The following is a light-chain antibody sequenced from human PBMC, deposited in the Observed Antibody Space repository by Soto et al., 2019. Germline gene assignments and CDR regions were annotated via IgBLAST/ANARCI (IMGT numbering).Light chain of an antibody. V-gene: IGKV3-11*01. CDR3: QQRSNWPPLT. J-gene: IGKJ4*01. Sequence: EIVMTQSPATLSVSPGERATLSCRASQSVSSNLAWYQQKPGQAPRLLIYGASNRATGIPARLSGSGSGTDFTLTISSLEPEDFAVYYCQQRSNWPPLTFGGGTKVDI. CDR2: GAS. CDR1: QSVSSN.